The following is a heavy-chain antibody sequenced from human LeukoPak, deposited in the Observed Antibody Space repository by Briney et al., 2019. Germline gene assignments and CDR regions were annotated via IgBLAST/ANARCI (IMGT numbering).Heavy chain of an antibody. V-gene: IGHV4-59*01. CDR2: IYYSGST. Sequence: PSETLSLTCTVSGGSISSYYWSWIRQPPGKGLEWIGYIYYSGSTNYNPSLKSRVTISVDTSKNQFPLKLSSVTAADTAVYYCARGDYGDIPLYYYYYMDVWGKGTTVTISS. CDR3: ARGDYGDIPLYYYYYMDV. D-gene: IGHD4-17*01. J-gene: IGHJ6*03. CDR1: GGSISSYY.